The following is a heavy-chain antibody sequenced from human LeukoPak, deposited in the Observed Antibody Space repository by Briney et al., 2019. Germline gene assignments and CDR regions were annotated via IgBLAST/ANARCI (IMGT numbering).Heavy chain of an antibody. D-gene: IGHD1-1*01. CDR1: GDSISSYY. Sequence: SETLSLTCTVSGDSISSYYWSWIRQPPGKRLEWIGYIYYSGTTNHNPSLKSRVTISVDMSKNQFSLKLSSVTAADTAVYYCARVNINNWHSCDYWGQGTLVTVSS. CDR3: ARVNINNWHSCDY. CDR2: IYYSGTT. V-gene: IGHV4-59*01. J-gene: IGHJ4*02.